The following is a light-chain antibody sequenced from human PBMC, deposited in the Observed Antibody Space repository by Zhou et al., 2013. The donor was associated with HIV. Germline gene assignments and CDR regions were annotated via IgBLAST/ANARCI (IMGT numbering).Light chain of an antibody. Sequence: DIQMTQSPSSLSASVGDRVTITCRDESRTISNYLNWYQQKPGKAPKLLISVASSLQSGVPSRFSGSGSGTDFTLTISSLQPEDFATYFCQQSYSSPPFTFGQGTKLEIK. CDR1: RTISNY. V-gene: IGKV1-39*01. CDR2: VAS. J-gene: IGKJ2*01. CDR3: QQSYSSPPFT.